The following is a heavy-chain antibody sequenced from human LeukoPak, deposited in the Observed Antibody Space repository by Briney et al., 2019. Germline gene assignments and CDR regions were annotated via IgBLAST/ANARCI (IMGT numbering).Heavy chain of an antibody. Sequence: PSETLSLTRAVCGGSFSGYYWSWIREPPGKGREWMGEINHRGSTNYNPSLKSRVTISVDTSKNPISLKLSSVTAADTAVYYCARGRMDITIFGVVIIRENWFDPWGQGTLVTVSS. V-gene: IGHV4-34*01. J-gene: IGHJ5*02. CDR3: ARGRMDITIFGVVIIRENWFDP. CDR1: GGSFSGYY. D-gene: IGHD3-3*01. CDR2: INHRGST.